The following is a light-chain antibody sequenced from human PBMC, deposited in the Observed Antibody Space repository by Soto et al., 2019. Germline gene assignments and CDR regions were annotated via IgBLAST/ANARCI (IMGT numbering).Light chain of an antibody. Sequence: EIVMTQSPATLSVSPGERATLSCRASQSVSSNLAWYQQKPGQAPRLLIYGASTRATGIPATFSGSGSGTDFTLTISSLQSEDFAVYYCQQYNNWPGTFGQGTKVEIK. J-gene: IGKJ1*01. CDR2: GAS. CDR1: QSVSSN. CDR3: QQYNNWPGT. V-gene: IGKV3-15*01.